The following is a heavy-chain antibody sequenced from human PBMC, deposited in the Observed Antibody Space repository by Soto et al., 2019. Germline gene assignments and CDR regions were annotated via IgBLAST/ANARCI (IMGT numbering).Heavy chain of an antibody. CDR3: TRLYCGGDCDFDS. V-gene: IGHV3-73*01. Sequence: GGSLRLSCAASGFTFSGSAMHWVRQASGKGLEWVGRIRDKANSYATAYTASVKGRFTISRDDSKNTAYLQMNSLKTEDTAVYYCTRLYCGGDCDFDSWGQGTLLTVSS. J-gene: IGHJ4*02. CDR2: IRDKANSYAT. CDR1: GFTFSGSA. D-gene: IGHD2-21*02.